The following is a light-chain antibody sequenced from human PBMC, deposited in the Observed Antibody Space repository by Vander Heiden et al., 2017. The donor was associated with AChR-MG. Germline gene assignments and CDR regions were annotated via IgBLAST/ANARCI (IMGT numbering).Light chain of an antibody. CDR2: DAS. CDR3: QQRSNLYT. CDR1: QIVSSY. J-gene: IGKJ2*01. V-gene: IGKV3-11*01. Sequence: DIMLPHSPATLYLSPVERATLSCRPRQIVSSYLALYKQKPGQVPRRLIYDASNRATGIPARFSGSGSGTDFTLTISSLEPEDFAVYYCQQRSNLYTFGQGTKLEIK.